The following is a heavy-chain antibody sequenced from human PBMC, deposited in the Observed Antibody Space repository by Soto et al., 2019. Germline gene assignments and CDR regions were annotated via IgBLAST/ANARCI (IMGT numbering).Heavy chain of an antibody. CDR3: ARDQGIVATSGPDAFDI. J-gene: IGHJ3*02. Sequence: PSESLSLACTVSNASISSRKWWTWVRQTPGKGLEWIGEIYHSGSINHNPSLKSRVTMSVDKSKNQFSLKMTSVTAADTAVYYCARDQGIVATSGPDAFDIWGQGTMVTVSS. D-gene: IGHD5-12*01. V-gene: IGHV4-4*02. CDR1: NASISSRKW. CDR2: IYHSGSI.